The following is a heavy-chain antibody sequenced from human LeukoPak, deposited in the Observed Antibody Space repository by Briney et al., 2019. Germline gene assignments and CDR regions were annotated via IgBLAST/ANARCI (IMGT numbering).Heavy chain of an antibody. CDR1: GYSISSGYY. D-gene: IGHD3-22*01. CDR3: ARYDSSGYYYAD. J-gene: IGHJ4*02. CDR2: IYHSGST. Sequence: SETLSLTCTVSGYSISSGYYWGWIRQPPGKGLEWIGSIYHSGSTYYNPSLKSRVTISVDTSKNQFSLKLSSVTAADTAVYYCARYDSSGYYYADWGQGTLVTVSS. V-gene: IGHV4-38-2*02.